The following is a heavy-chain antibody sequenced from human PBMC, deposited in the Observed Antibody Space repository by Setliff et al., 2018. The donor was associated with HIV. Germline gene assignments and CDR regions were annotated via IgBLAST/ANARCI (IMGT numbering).Heavy chain of an antibody. CDR2: INTNTGKP. CDR1: GCTLSHYA. D-gene: IGHD3-3*01. CDR3: TRDHTPPPNYDFWSGQLDLRNIFYYMDV. Sequence: GASVKVSCKASGCTLSHYAMNWVRQAPGQGLEWMGWINTNTGKPTYAQGFTDRFVFSLDFSVSSADLHITSLKTDDTAVYYCTRDHTPPPNYDFWSGQLDLRNIFYYMDVWGTGSPVTVSS. V-gene: IGHV7-4-1*02. J-gene: IGHJ6*03.